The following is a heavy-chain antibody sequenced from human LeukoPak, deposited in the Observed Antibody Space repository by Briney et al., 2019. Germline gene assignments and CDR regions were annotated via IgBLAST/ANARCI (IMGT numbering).Heavy chain of an antibody. CDR3: ARDKGYSGYDFGENWFDP. J-gene: IGHJ5*02. CDR1: GFTFSSYT. Sequence: GGSPRLSCAASGFTFSSYTMTWVRQAPGKGLEWVSTIGGSASGTFYADSVKGRFTISRDNAKNSLYLQMNSLRDEDTAVYYCARDKGYSGYDFGENWFDPWGQGTLVTVPS. CDR2: IGGSASGT. V-gene: IGHV3-23*01. D-gene: IGHD5-12*01.